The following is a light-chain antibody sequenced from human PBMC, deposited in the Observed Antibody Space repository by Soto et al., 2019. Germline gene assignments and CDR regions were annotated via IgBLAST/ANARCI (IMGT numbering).Light chain of an antibody. Sequence: EIVLTQSPATLSLSPGERATLSCRASQSVSSYLAWYQQKPGQALRLLIYDASNRATGIPARFSGTGSGTEFTLTISSLQSEDFALYYCQQYNDWPLTFGQGTKVDNK. CDR2: DAS. CDR1: QSVSSY. CDR3: QQYNDWPLT. V-gene: IGKV3-11*01. J-gene: IGKJ1*01.